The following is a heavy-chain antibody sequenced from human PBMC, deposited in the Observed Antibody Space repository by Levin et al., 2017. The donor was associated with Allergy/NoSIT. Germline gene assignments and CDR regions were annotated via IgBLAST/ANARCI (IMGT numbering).Heavy chain of an antibody. V-gene: IGHV3-9*01. CDR2: ISWNSGSI. CDR1: GFTFDDYA. D-gene: IGHD2-15*01. CDR3: AKDFGFRTPPFVRGGSGAFDY. J-gene: IGHJ4*02. Sequence: SLKISCAASGFTFDDYAMHWVRQAPGKGLEWVSGISWNSGSIGYADSVKGRFTISRDNAKNSLYLQMNSLRAEDTALYYCAKDFGFRTPPFVRGGSGAFDYWGQGTLVTVAS.